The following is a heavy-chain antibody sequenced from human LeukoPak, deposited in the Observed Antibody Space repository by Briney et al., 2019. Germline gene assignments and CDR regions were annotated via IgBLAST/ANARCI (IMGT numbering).Heavy chain of an antibody. CDR2: IYYSGST. CDR1: GGSISSYY. J-gene: IGHJ4*02. V-gene: IGHV4-59*12. D-gene: IGHD1-7*01. Sequence: SETLSLTCTVSGGSISSYYWSWLRQPPGKGLEWIGYIYYSGSTNYNPSLKSRVTISVDTSKNQFSLKLSSVTAADTAVYYCARDNPRELKWGQGTLVTVSS. CDR3: ARDNPRELK.